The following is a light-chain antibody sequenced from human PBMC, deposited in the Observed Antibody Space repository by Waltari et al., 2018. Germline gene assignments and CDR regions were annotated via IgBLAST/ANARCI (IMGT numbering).Light chain of an antibody. Sequence: EIVMTQSPATLSVFPGERATLSCRASQSIRSNLAWYQHKPGQAPRLLIYGASTSATSIPARFSGSGSGTEFTLTISSLQSEDFAVYFCQQYDNWLGTFGQGTKVEIK. CDR2: GAS. CDR1: QSIRSN. CDR3: QQYDNWLGT. J-gene: IGKJ1*01. V-gene: IGKV3-15*01.